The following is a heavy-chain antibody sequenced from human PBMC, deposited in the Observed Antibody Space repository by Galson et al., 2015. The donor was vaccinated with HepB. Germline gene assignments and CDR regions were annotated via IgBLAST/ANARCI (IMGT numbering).Heavy chain of an antibody. V-gene: IGHV1-69*04. Sequence: SVKVSCKASGGTFSSYAISWVRQAPGQGLEWMGRIIPILGIANYAQKFQGRVTITADKSTSTAYMELSSLRSEDTAVYYCARDPLSDHDFWSGYGWFDPWGQGTLVTVSS. D-gene: IGHD3-3*01. CDR1: GGTFSSYA. CDR3: ARDPLSDHDFWSGYGWFDP. J-gene: IGHJ5*02. CDR2: IIPILGIA.